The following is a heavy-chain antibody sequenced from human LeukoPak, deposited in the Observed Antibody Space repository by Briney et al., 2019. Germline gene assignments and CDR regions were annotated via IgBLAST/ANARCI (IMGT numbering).Heavy chain of an antibody. D-gene: IGHD3-10*01. CDR3: ARDGMVQGVYDAFDI. V-gene: IGHV1-2*02. CDR1: GYTFTGYD. CDR2: INRNSGGT. Sequence: ASVKLSCTASGYTFTGYDMHWVRQAPGQGLEWMGWINRNSGGTSYAQKFKGRVTMTRDTSISTAYMELSRLRSDDTAVYYCARDGMVQGVYDAFDIWGQGTMVTVSS. J-gene: IGHJ3*02.